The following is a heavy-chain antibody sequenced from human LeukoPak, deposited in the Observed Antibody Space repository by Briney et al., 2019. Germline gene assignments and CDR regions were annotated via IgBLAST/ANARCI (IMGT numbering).Heavy chain of an antibody. CDR3: AREDCSDERCSNSIDS. Sequence: PGGSLRLSCAASGFTFSSYWMSWVRQAPGKGLEWVANIKKDGSDKYYGDSLKGRFTISRDNAKNSLYLQMSSLRPEDTAVYYCAREDCSDERCSNSIDSWGQGALVTVSS. V-gene: IGHV3-7*01. J-gene: IGHJ4*02. D-gene: IGHD2-15*01. CDR1: GFTFSSYW. CDR2: IKKDGSDK.